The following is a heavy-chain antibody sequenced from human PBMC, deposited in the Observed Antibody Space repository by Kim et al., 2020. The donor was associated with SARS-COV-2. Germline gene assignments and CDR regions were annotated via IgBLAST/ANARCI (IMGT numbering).Heavy chain of an antibody. D-gene: IGHD3-3*01. V-gene: IGHV1-18*01. Sequence: ASVKVSCKASGYTFTSYGISWVRQAPGQGLEWMGWISAYNGNTNYAQKLQGRVTMTTDTSTSTAYMELRSLRSADTAVYYCARSVLRLSYYYGMDVWGQGTTVTVSS. CDR1: GYTFTSYG. CDR2: ISAYNGNT. CDR3: ARSVLRLSYYYGMDV. J-gene: IGHJ6*02.